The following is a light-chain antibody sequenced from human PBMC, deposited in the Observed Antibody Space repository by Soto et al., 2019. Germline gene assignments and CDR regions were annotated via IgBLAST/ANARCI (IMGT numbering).Light chain of an antibody. CDR1: RSVGTT. CDR2: GAS. V-gene: IGKV3-15*01. J-gene: IGKJ2*01. CDR3: QQYNNWPDMYT. Sequence: EMVMTQSPATLSVSPGERVILSCRASRSVGTTLAWYQQKPGQAPRLLIYGASTRATGIPARFSGSGSGTDFTLTISTLQSEDFALYYCQQYNNWPDMYTFGQGTKLEIK.